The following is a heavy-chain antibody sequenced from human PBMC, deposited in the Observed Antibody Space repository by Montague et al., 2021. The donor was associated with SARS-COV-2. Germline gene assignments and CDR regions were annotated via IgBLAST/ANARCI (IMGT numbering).Heavy chain of an antibody. CDR2: IRGNGGST. D-gene: IGHD3-9*01. V-gene: IGHV3-23*01. CDR3: ARLDIMTAYPYEY. Sequence: SLRLSLSASGFTFSSYAMSWVRQAPGKGLEWVSGIRGNGGSTYYADSVKGRFTISRDNPKNTLYLQMNSLRAEDTAVYYCARLDIMTAYPYEYWGQGTLVTVSS. J-gene: IGHJ4*02. CDR1: GFTFSSYA.